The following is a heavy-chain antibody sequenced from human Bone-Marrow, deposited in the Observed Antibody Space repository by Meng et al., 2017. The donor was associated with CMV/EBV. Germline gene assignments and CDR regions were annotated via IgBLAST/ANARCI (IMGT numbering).Heavy chain of an antibody. J-gene: IGHJ3*02. V-gene: IGHV3-74*01. D-gene: IGHD2-2*01. CDR1: GFTFSSYW. Sequence: GGSLRLSCAASGFTFSSYWMHWVRQAPGKGLVWVSRINSDGSSTSYADSVKGRFTISRDNAKNTLYLQMNSPRAEDTAVYYCARGTFLSGKYQLPTAFGIWGQGTMVTVSS. CDR2: INSDGSST. CDR3: ARGTFLSGKYQLPTAFGI.